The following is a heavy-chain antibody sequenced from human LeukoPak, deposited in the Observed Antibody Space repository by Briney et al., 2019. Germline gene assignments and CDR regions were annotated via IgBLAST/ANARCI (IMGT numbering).Heavy chain of an antibody. D-gene: IGHD4-11*01. Sequence: KPSETLSLTCIVSGGSISSYYWSWIRQPPGKGLEWIGYIYYSGSTNYNPSLKSRVTISVDTSKNQFSLKLSSVTAADTAVYYCARTGYSNYFDYWGQGTLVTVSS. V-gene: IGHV4-59*08. J-gene: IGHJ4*02. CDR1: GGSISSYY. CDR2: IYYSGST. CDR3: ARTGYSNYFDY.